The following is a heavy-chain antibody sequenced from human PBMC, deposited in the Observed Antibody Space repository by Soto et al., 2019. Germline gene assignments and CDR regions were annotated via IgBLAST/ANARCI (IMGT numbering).Heavy chain of an antibody. Sequence: PGGSLRLSCAASGFTFSSYSMNWVRQAPGKGLEWVSSISSSSSYIYYADSVKGRFTISRDNAKNSLYLQMNSLRAEDTAVYYCARDGLLRFLEWIPRPYYYYYGMDVWGQGTTVTVSS. CDR2: ISSSSSYI. D-gene: IGHD3-3*01. CDR3: ARDGLLRFLEWIPRPYYYYYGMDV. CDR1: GFTFSSYS. V-gene: IGHV3-21*01. J-gene: IGHJ6*02.